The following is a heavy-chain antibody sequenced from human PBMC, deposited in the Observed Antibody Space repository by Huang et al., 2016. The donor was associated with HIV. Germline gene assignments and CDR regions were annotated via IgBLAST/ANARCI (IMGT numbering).Heavy chain of an antibody. CDR2: IDPGDSDT. D-gene: IGHD5-18*01. Sequence: EVQLVQSGAEVKKPGESLKISCKGSGFSFTNYWIGWVRQMPGKGLEWRGIIDPGDSDTTYSPSFRGQVTISADKSINTAYLQWNSLKASDSAMYYCARPLLGYSNGYYFDYWGQGTLVTVSS. CDR1: GFSFTNYW. CDR3: ARPLLGYSNGYYFDY. V-gene: IGHV5-51*03. J-gene: IGHJ4*02.